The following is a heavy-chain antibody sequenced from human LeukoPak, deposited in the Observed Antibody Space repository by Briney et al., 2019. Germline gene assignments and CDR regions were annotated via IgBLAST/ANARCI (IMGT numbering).Heavy chain of an antibody. Sequence: ASVKVSCKASGYTFTGYYMHWVRQAPGQGLGWMGWINPNSGGTNYAQKFQGRVTMTRDTSISTAYMELSRLRSDDTAVYYCARGPTSIAVAGRIDYWGQGTLVTVSS. CDR2: INPNSGGT. V-gene: IGHV1-2*02. D-gene: IGHD6-19*01. CDR3: ARGPTSIAVAGRIDY. J-gene: IGHJ4*02. CDR1: GYTFTGYY.